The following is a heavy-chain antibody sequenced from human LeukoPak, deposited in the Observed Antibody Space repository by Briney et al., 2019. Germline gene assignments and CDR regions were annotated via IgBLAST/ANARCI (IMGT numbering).Heavy chain of an antibody. CDR1: GCSINSGGYS. J-gene: IGHJ4*02. D-gene: IGHD5-18*01. V-gene: IGHV4-30-2*01. Sequence: PSETLSLTCAVSGCSINSGGYSWSWIRQPPGKGLEWMEYIYHSGSTYYNPSLKSRVTMSVDRSKNHFSLKLNSVTAADTAVYYCARGYGTFDFWGQGILVTVSS. CDR3: ARGYGTFDF. CDR2: IYHSGST.